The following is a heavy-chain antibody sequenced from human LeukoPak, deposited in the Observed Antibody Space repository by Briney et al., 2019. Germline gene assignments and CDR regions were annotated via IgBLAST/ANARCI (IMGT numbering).Heavy chain of an antibody. CDR1: GYTFTSYG. V-gene: IGHV1-18*01. Sequence: ASVKVSCKASGYTFTSYGISWVRQAPGQGLEWMGWISAYNGNTNYAQKLQGRVTMTTDTSTSTAYMELRSLRSDDTAVYYCARDNLRVGYSGYDYGGQLDYWGQGTLVTVSS. D-gene: IGHD5-12*01. CDR2: ISAYNGNT. CDR3: ARDNLRVGYSGYDYGGQLDY. J-gene: IGHJ4*02.